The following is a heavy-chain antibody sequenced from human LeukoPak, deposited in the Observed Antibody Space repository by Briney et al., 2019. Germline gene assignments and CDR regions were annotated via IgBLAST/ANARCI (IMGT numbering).Heavy chain of an antibody. CDR2: IIPILGIA. D-gene: IGHD2-2*01. CDR3: ARDEDIVVVNFDY. V-gene: IGHV1-69*04. CDR1: GGTFSSYA. J-gene: IGHJ4*02. Sequence: ASVKVSCKASGGTFSSYAISWVRQAPGQGLEWMGRIIPILGIANYAQKFQGRVTITADKSTSTAYMELSSLRSDDTAVYYCARDEDIVVVNFDYWGQGTLVTVSS.